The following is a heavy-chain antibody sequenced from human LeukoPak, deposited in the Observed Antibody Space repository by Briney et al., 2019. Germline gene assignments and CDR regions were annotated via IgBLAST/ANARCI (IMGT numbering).Heavy chain of an antibody. Sequence: GGSLRLSCAASGFTFSSYDMHWVRQATGKGLEWVSAIGTAGDTYYPGSVKGRFTISRENAKTSLYLQMNSLRAGDTAVYYCAKGSSGWYFDYWGQGTLVTVSS. J-gene: IGHJ4*02. CDR3: AKGSSGWYFDY. CDR1: GFTFSSYD. CDR2: IGTAGDT. D-gene: IGHD6-19*01. V-gene: IGHV3-13*04.